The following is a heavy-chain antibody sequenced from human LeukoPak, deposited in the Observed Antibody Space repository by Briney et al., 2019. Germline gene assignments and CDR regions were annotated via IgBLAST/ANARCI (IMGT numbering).Heavy chain of an antibody. CDR1: GGTFSSYA. J-gene: IGHJ4*02. Sequence: SVKVSCKASGGTFSSYAISWVRQAPGQGLEWMGGIIPIFGTANYAQKFQGRVTITTDESTSTAYMELSSLRSEDTAVYYCARVPYYYDSSGYYYFDYWGQGTLVTVSS. CDR3: ARVPYYYDSSGYYYFDY. V-gene: IGHV1-69*05. CDR2: IIPIFGTA. D-gene: IGHD3-22*01.